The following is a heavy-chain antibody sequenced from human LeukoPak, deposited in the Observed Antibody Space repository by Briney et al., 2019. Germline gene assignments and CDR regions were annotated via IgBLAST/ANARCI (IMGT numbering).Heavy chain of an antibody. V-gene: IGHV3-7*01. D-gene: IGHD1-1*01. J-gene: IGHJ4*02. CDR3: ARDLSGTSTSFDY. Sequence: GGSLRLSCAASGFTFSSYWMSCVREAPGKGLEWVANIKQDGSEKYYVDSVKGRFTISRDNAKNSLYLQMNSLRAEDTAVYYCARDLSGTSTSFDYWGQGTLVTVSS. CDR1: GFTFSSYW. CDR2: IKQDGSEK.